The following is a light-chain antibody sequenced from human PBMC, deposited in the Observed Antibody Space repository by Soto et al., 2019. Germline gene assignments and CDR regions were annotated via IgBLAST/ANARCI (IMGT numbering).Light chain of an antibody. V-gene: IGKV1-12*01. CDR2: DAS. Sequence: DIQMTQSPSSVSASVGDRVTITCRASRNIKTSLAWYQQRPGKGPELLIYDASTLQSGVPSRISGSGSGTEFTLTISRLRPEDFATCYCQQINSFPPTFGGGTKVTI. J-gene: IGKJ4*01. CDR1: RNIKTS. CDR3: QQINSFPPT.